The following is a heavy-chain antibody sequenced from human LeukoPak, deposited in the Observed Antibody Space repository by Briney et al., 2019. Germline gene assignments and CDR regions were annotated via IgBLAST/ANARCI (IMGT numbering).Heavy chain of an antibody. CDR3: VRLGRIEGYKYYDY. CDR1: GFTFSDYN. J-gene: IGHJ4*02. D-gene: IGHD5-24*01. V-gene: IGHV3-48*01. Sequence: PGGSLRLSCAVSGFTFSDYNMKWVRQAPGRGLEWVSYIDGSDGTIYYADSLKGRITISRDNAENSLYLQMNSLRVEDTAVYYCVRLGRIEGYKYYDYWGQGTPVTVSS. CDR2: IDGSDGTI.